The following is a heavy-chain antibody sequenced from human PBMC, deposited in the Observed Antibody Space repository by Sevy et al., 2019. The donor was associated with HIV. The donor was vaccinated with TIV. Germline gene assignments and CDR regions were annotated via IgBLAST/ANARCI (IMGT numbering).Heavy chain of an antibody. V-gene: IGHV3-30*14. CDR2: ISYDGSNK. J-gene: IGHJ5*02. D-gene: IGHD6-13*01. Sequence: GGSLRLSCAASGFTFNSYSMYWVRQTPGKGLEWVAVISYDGSNKYYEESVKGRFTVSRDNSKNTLYLEMNSLGVEDKALYYCARDAAEGQYGESWFSNWLDPWGQGTLVTVSS. CDR1: GFTFNSYS. CDR3: ARDAAEGQYGESWFSNWLDP.